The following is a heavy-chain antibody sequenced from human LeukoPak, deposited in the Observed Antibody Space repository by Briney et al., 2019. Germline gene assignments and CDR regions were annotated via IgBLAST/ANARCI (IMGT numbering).Heavy chain of an antibody. Sequence: ASVKVSCKTSGFTFTGYFSHWLRQAPGQGPEWMGWINPKTGATKYAQKFEGRVTVTRDTSITTAYMELSSLRSEDTAVYYCATGRYDYGDHSPFDPWGQGTLVTVSS. V-gene: IGHV1-2*02. CDR2: INPKTGAT. CDR3: ATGRYDYGDHSPFDP. D-gene: IGHD4-17*01. CDR1: GFTFTGYF. J-gene: IGHJ5*02.